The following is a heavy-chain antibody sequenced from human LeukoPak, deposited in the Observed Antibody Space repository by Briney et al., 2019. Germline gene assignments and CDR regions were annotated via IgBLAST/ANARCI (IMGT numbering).Heavy chain of an antibody. CDR2: ISGSGGST. CDR3: AKVETAQEGDYVWGSYRNYYYYGMDV. Sequence: GGSLRLSCAASGFTFSSYAMSWVRQAPGKGLEWVSAISGSGGSTYYADSVKGRFTISRDNSKNTLYLQMNSLRAEDTAVYYCAKVETAQEGDYVWGSYRNYYYYGMDVWGQGTTVTVSS. CDR1: GFTFSSYA. D-gene: IGHD3-16*02. V-gene: IGHV3-23*01. J-gene: IGHJ6*02.